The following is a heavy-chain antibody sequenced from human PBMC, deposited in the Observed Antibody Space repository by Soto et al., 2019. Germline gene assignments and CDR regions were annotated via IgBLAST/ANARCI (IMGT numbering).Heavy chain of an antibody. CDR1: GGTFSSYA. Sequence: QVQLVQSGAEVQKPGSSVKVSCKASGGTFSSYAISWVRQAPGQGLEWMGGIIPIFGTANYAQKFQGRVTITADESTSTAYMELSSLRSEDTAVYYCASIGRFLEWYHPNYYYYGMDVWGQGTTVTVSS. V-gene: IGHV1-69*01. CDR3: ASIGRFLEWYHPNYYYYGMDV. J-gene: IGHJ6*02. D-gene: IGHD3-3*01. CDR2: IIPIFGTA.